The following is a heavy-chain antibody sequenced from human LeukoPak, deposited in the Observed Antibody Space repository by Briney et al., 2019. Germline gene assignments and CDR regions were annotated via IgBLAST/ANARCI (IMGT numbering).Heavy chain of an antibody. J-gene: IGHJ4*02. V-gene: IGHV3-48*03. D-gene: IGHD2-2*01. CDR1: GFTFSSYE. CDR2: IDSRGTII. CDR3: TRAGYCSDASCYVPDY. Sequence: GGSLRLSCAASGFTFSSYEMNWVRQAPGKGLEGVSYIDSRGTIIYYADSVKGRFTISRDKAKNSLYLQMNSLTDKDTAVYYCTRAGYCSDASCYVPDYWGQGTLVTVSS.